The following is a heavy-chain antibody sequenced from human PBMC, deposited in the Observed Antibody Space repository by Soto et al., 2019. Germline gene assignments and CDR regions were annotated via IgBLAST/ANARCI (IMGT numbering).Heavy chain of an antibody. D-gene: IGHD4-17*01. J-gene: IGHJ3*02. Sequence: GESLKISCKASGYSFTSYWIGWVRQMPGEGLEWMGIIYPGDSDTRYRPSFQGQVTISADKSISTAYLQWSGLKASDTAMYYCARLDARDSVITPRGAPDIWGQGTMVTVSS. CDR1: GYSFTSYW. CDR3: ARLDARDSVITPRGAPDI. CDR2: IYPGDSDT. V-gene: IGHV5-51*01.